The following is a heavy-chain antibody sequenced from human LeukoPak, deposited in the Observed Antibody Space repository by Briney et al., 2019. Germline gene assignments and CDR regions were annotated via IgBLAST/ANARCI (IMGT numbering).Heavy chain of an antibody. CDR2: ISYDGSNK. V-gene: IGHV3-30*04. CDR1: GFTFNNYA. D-gene: IGHD2-2*01. Sequence: PGRSLRLSCAASGFTFNNYAMHWVRQAPGKGLEWVAVISYDGSNKYYADSVKGRFTISRDNSKNTLYLQMNSLRAEDTAVYYCARAPGLGYCSSTSCYVRSYFDYWGQGTLVTVSS. J-gene: IGHJ4*02. CDR3: ARAPGLGYCSSTSCYVRSYFDY.